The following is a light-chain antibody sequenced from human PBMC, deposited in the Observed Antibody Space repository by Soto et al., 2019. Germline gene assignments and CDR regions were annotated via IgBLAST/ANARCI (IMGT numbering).Light chain of an antibody. V-gene: IGKV4-1*01. Sequence: DIVMTQSPDSLAVSLGERATINCKSSQSVLYKSDNKNYLAWYRQKPGQPPKLLIYWASTRESGIPDRFSGSGSGTDFTRTISSLQAEDVAVYYCQQYYNLPITFGQGTRLEIK. J-gene: IGKJ5*01. CDR1: QSVLYKSDNKNY. CDR3: QQYYNLPIT. CDR2: WAS.